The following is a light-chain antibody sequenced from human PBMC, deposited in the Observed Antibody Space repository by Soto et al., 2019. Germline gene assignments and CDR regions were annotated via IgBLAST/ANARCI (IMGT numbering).Light chain of an antibody. Sequence: QSVLTQPPSASGTPGQRVTISCSGSSSNIGSNYVYWYRLLPGTAPKLVMFSNVMRPPGVPDRFSGAKSGTSASLAISGLRPEDEADYFCAAWDASLSGWVFGGGTKLTVL. J-gene: IGLJ3*02. CDR1: SSNIGSNY. V-gene: IGLV1-47*02. CDR3: AAWDASLSGWV. CDR2: SNV.